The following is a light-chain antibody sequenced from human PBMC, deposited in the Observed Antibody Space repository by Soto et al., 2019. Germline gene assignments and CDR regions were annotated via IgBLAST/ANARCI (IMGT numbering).Light chain of an antibody. CDR1: QSVSSSY. J-gene: IGKJ4*01. CDR3: QQYGSPLT. CDR2: GAS. V-gene: IGKV3-20*01. Sequence: EIVLRQSPGTLSLSPGERATLSCRASQSVSSSYLAWYQQKPGQAPRLLIYGASSRATGIPDRFSGSGSGTDFTLTISRLEPEDFAVYYCQQYGSPLTFGGGTKVEIK.